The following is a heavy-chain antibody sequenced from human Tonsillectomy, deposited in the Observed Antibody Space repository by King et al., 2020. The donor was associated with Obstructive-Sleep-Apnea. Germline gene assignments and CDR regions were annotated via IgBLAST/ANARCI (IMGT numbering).Heavy chain of an antibody. CDR2: IYYSGST. D-gene: IGHD5-18*01. V-gene: IGHV4-59*02. Sequence: VQLQESGPGLVKPSETLSLTCSVSGGSVSSYYWSWIRQPPGKGLEWIGYIYYSGSTNYNPSLKSRVTISADTSKNQFSLKLSSVTAADPAVYYCATSGYSYGPTDYWGQGILVTVSS. CDR1: GGSVSSYY. CDR3: ATSGYSYGPTDY. J-gene: IGHJ4*02.